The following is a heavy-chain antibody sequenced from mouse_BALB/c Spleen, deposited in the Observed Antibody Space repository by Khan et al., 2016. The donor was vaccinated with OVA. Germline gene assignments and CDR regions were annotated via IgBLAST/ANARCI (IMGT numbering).Heavy chain of an antibody. D-gene: IGHD1-1*01. J-gene: IGHJ2*01. V-gene: IGHV5-17*02. Sequence: EVELVESGGGLVQPGGSRKLSCAASGFTFSSYGMHWVRQAPEKGLVWVAYISGYSNTIYYADTVKGRFTISRDNSKNTLFLRMTSLMTEDTAMYYCATTYFYGYYFDYWGPGTTLTVSS. CDR3: ATTYFYGYYFDY. CDR2: ISGYSNTI. CDR1: GFTFSSYG.